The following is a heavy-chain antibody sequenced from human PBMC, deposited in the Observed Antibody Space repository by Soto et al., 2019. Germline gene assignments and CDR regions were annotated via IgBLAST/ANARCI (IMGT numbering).Heavy chain of an antibody. J-gene: IGHJ6*02. CDR3: AREIAVAPYYYYGMDV. CDR1: GGSFSGYY. Sequence: LSLTCAVYGGSFSGYYWSWIRQPPGKGLEWIGEINHSGSTNYNPSLKSRVTISVDTSKNQFSLKLSSVTAADTAVYYCAREIAVAPYYYYGMDVWGQGTTVTVSS. CDR2: INHSGST. V-gene: IGHV4-34*01. D-gene: IGHD6-19*01.